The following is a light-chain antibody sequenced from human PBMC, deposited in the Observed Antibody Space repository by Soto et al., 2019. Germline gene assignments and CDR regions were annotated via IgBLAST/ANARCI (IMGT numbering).Light chain of an antibody. J-gene: IGKJ4*01. V-gene: IGKV3-20*01. Sequence: EIVLTQSPGTLSLSPGERATLSCRASQSVRNNDLAWYQQKPGQAPRLLIYGASSRVTGIPDRFSGSGSGTDFPLTISRLEPEDFAVYYCQQYGSSPLTFGGGTKVEIK. CDR3: QQYGSSPLT. CDR1: QSVRNND. CDR2: GAS.